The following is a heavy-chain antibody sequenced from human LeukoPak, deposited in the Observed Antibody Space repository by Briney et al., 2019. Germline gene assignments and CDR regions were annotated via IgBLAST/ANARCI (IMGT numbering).Heavy chain of an antibody. V-gene: IGHV3-21*01. J-gene: IGHJ4*02. D-gene: IGHD4-17*01. Sequence: PGGSLRLSCAASGFTFSSYSMNWVRQAPGKGLEGVSSISSSSSYIYYADSVKGRFTISRDNAKNSLYLQMNSLRAEYTAVYYCARDASFDYGDYGLVNYWGQGTLVTVSS. CDR3: ARDASFDYGDYGLVNY. CDR2: ISSSSSYI. CDR1: GFTFSSYS.